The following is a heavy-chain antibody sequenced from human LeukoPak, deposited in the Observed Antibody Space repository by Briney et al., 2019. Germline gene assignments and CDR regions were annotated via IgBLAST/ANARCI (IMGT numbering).Heavy chain of an antibody. CDR1: GGSISSGGYY. CDR3: AGSDSSSALFDY. Sequence: SETLSLTCIVSGGSISSGGYYWSWIRQYPGKGLEWIGCMLYSGTTHFNPSLQSRTTISVDSSKNQFSLSLSSVTAADTAVYYCAGSDSSSALFDYWGQGTLVTVSS. J-gene: IGHJ4*02. V-gene: IGHV4-31*03. D-gene: IGHD6-6*01. CDR2: MLYSGTT.